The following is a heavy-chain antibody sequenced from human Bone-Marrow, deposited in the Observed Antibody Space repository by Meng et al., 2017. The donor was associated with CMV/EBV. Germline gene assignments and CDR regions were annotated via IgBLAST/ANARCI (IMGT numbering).Heavy chain of an antibody. CDR3: AKEVGSYFDY. J-gene: IGHJ4*02. CDR2: ISGIGGST. Sequence: GESLKISCAASGFTFSSYAMSWVHQAPGKGLEWVSAISGIGGSTYYADSVKGRFTISRDNSKNTLYLQMNSLRAEDTAVYYCAKEVGSYFDYWGQGTLVTVS. D-gene: IGHD1-26*01. CDR1: GFTFSSYA. V-gene: IGHV3-23*01.